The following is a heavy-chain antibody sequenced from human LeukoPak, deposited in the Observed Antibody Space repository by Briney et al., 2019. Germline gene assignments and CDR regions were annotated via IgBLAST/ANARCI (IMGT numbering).Heavy chain of an antibody. J-gene: IGHJ5*02. D-gene: IGHD3-10*01. Sequence: PSETLSLTCAVYGVSFSDYYWSWIRQSPGKGLEWIGEINHSGSTDYNPSLSSRVTISVDTSKKQFSLKLTSVTAADTAVYYCARGHRGVVRGARFDPWGQGTLVTVSS. CDR1: GVSFSDYY. V-gene: IGHV4-34*01. CDR2: INHSGST. CDR3: ARGHRGVVRGARFDP.